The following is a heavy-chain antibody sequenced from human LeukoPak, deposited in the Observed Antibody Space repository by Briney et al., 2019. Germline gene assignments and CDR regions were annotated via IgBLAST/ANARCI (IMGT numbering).Heavy chain of an antibody. J-gene: IGHJ4*02. Sequence: ASVKVSFKSSVYTFTSCGISWVRQAPGQGIEWMGWISAYNGNRNYAQKLHGRVTMTTDTSTSTAYMELRSLRSDETAVYYCARTGLTTYYDIWTGPIDYWGQGTLVTVSS. CDR3: ARTGLTTYYDIWTGPIDY. CDR1: VYTFTSCG. D-gene: IGHD3-9*01. V-gene: IGHV1-18*01. CDR2: ISAYNGNR.